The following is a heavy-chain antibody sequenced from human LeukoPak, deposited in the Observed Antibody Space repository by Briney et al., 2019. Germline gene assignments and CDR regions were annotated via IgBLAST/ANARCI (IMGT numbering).Heavy chain of an antibody. Sequence: PSETLSLTCTVSGGSTTGYYWSWIRQPPGKGLEWIGDIYYSGSTTYNPSLTSRVTISVDTSKNQFSLKLTYVTPTPTPVNYWARVRLGFGDAFDIWGQGTMVTVST. CDR1: GGSTTGYY. CDR2: IYYSGST. J-gene: IGHJ3*02. V-gene: IGHV4-59*01. D-gene: IGHD6-19*01. CDR3: ARVRLGFGDAFDI.